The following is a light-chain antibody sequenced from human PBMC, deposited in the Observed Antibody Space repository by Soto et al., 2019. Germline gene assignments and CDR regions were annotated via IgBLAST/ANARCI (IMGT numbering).Light chain of an antibody. CDR3: QQRSNWPPT. CDR2: GAS. J-gene: IGKJ4*01. CDR1: QSFINNC. Sequence: EIVLTQSPGTLSMSPGNRATLSCRASQSFINNCLAWYQQKPGQAPRLLIYGASSRATGIPDRFSGSGSGTDFTLTITRLEPEDFAVYYCQQRSNWPPTFGGGTKVDIK. V-gene: IGKV3D-20*02.